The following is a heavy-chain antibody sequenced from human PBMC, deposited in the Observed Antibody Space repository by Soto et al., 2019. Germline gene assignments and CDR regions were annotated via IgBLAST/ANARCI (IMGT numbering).Heavy chain of an antibody. CDR3: ARSKYSTNWSHGIDV. CDR1: GYFFTNYW. V-gene: IGHV5-51*01. CDR2: FFPADSQI. Sequence: VESLKISCKGSGYFFTNYWIGLVLQMRGKFLELMGIFFPADSQIKYSPSFQGQVIISVDRAIDTAYLQWSSLKASDTATYYCARSKYSTNWSHGIDVWGQGTTVTVSS. J-gene: IGHJ6*02. D-gene: IGHD3-3*01.